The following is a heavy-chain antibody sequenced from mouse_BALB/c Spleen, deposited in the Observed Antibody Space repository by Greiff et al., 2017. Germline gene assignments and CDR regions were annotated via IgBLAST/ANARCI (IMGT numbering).Heavy chain of an antibody. CDR2: IRNKANGYTT. Sequence: EVTLVESGGGLVKPGGSLKLSCATSGFTFTDYYMSWVRQPPGKALEWLGFIRNKANGYTTEYSASVKGRFTISRDNSQSILYLQMNTLRAEDSATYYCERERYAMDDRGQGTSVTVSS. CDR1: GFTFTDYY. CDR3: ERERYAMDD. J-gene: IGHJ4*01. V-gene: IGHV7-3*02.